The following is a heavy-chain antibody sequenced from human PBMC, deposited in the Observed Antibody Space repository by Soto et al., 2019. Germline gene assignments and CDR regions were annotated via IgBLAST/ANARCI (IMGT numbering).Heavy chain of an antibody. D-gene: IGHD2-15*01. CDR3: ARDFSMVVVAPGS. V-gene: IGHV3-30-3*01. CDR1: GFTFTSYA. CDR2: ISYDGSNK. Sequence: QVQLVESGGGVVQPGRSLRLSCVASGFTFTSYAMHWVRQAPGKGLEWVAVISYDGSNKYYADSVKGRFTISRDNSKDTVYLQMNSLRAEDTAVYYCARDFSMVVVAPGSWGQGTLVTVSS. J-gene: IGHJ5*02.